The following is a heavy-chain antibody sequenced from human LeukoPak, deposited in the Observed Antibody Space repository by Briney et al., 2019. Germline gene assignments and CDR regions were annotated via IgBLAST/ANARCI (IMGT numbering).Heavy chain of an antibody. J-gene: IGHJ5*02. CDR3: ARTGGGSCYSRVCWFDP. D-gene: IGHD2-15*01. Sequence: PSETLSLTCTVSGGSISSSSYYWGWIRQPPGKGLEWIGSIYYSGSIYYNPSLKSRVTISVDTSKNQFSLKLSSVTAADTAVYYCARTGGGSCYSRVCWFDPWGQGTLVTVSS. V-gene: IGHV4-39*01. CDR2: IYYSGSI. CDR1: GGSISSSSYY.